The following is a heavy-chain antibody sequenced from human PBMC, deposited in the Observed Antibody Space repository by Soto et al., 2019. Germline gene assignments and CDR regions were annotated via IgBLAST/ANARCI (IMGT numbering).Heavy chain of an antibody. CDR2: ISGSGGST. CDR3: AKERPVLRFLEWPLGY. V-gene: IGHV3-23*01. CDR1: GFTFSSYA. Sequence: GGSLSLSCAASGFTFSSYAMSWVRQAPGKGLEWVSAISGSGGSTYYADSVKGRFTISRDNSKNTLYLQMNSLRAEDTAVYYCAKERPVLRFLEWPLGYWGQGTLVTVSS. J-gene: IGHJ4*02. D-gene: IGHD3-3*01.